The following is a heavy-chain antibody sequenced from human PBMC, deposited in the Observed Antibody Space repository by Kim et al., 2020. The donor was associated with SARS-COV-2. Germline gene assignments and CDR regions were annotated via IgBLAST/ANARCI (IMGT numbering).Heavy chain of an antibody. CDR1: GGSISSYY. D-gene: IGHD1-1*01. J-gene: IGHJ4*02. V-gene: IGHV4-59*01. CDR2: IYYSGST. CDR3: ARGGWNGHYFDY. Sequence: SETLSLTCTVSGGSISSYYWSWIRQPPGKGLEWIGYIYYSGSTNYNPSLKSRVTISVDTSKNQFSLKLSSVTAADTAVYYCARGGWNGHYFDYWGQGTLVTVSS.